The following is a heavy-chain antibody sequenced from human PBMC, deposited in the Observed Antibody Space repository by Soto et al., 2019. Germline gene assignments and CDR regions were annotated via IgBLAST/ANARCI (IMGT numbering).Heavy chain of an antibody. Sequence: QVQLVQSGAEVKKPGASVKVSCEASGYTFTSYGISWVRQAPGQGLEWMGGISADNGDTNYAQKLQGRVTMTTDTTTSTAYREVRSLRRGETAVYYSARCKEDRGAGKNYYYYYMDVWGKGATVTVSS. CDR2: ISADNGDT. CDR1: GYTFTSYG. V-gene: IGHV1-18*01. J-gene: IGHJ6*03. CDR3: ARCKEDRGAGKNYYYYYMDV. D-gene: IGHD3-10*01.